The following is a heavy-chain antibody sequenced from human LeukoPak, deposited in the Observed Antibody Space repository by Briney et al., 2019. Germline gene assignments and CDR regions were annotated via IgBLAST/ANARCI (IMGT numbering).Heavy chain of an antibody. CDR1: GFTFSDYY. Sequence: PGGSLRLSCAASGFTFSDYYMSWIRQAPGKGLEWVSYTSSSGSTIYYADSVKGRFTISRDNSKNTLYLQMNSLRAEDTAVYYCAKDSIVGATRRRVPGWFDPWGQGTLVTVSS. D-gene: IGHD1-26*01. CDR3: AKDSIVGATRRRVPGWFDP. V-gene: IGHV3-11*01. J-gene: IGHJ5*02. CDR2: TSSSGSTI.